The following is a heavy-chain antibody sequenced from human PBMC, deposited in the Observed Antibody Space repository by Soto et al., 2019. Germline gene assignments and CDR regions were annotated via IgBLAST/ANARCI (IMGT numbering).Heavy chain of an antibody. J-gene: IGHJ4*02. CDR1: GFTFSSYA. CDR2: ISYDGSNK. Sequence: GGSLRLSCAASGFTFSSYAMHWVRQAPGKGLEWVAVISYDGSNKYYADSVKGRFTISRDNSTSTAYMELSSLRSEDTAVYYCASELRPPWLDYWGQGTLVTVSS. CDR3: ASELRPPWLDY. V-gene: IGHV3-30-3*01.